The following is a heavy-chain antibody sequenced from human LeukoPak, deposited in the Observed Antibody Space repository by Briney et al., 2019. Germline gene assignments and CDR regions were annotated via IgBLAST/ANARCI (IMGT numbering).Heavy chain of an antibody. CDR3: ARGSVPGVAGRFDY. Sequence: TVTVSCKASGGTFSSYAISWVRQAPGQGLEWMGGIIPIFGTANYAQKFQGRVTITADKSTSTAYMELSSLRSEDTAVYYCARGSVPGVAGRFDYWGQGTLVTVSS. J-gene: IGHJ4*02. V-gene: IGHV1-69*06. CDR2: IIPIFGTA. D-gene: IGHD6-19*01. CDR1: GGTFSSYA.